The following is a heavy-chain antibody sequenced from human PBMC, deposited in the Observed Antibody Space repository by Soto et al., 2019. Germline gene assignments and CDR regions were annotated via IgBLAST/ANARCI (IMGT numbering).Heavy chain of an antibody. D-gene: IGHD3-16*02. V-gene: IGHV1-8*01. Sequence: ASVKVSCKASGYTFTSYDINWVRQAAGQGLEWMGWINPNTGYTDYAQKFQDRVTMTGNTSITTAYMELSGLRSEDTAVYYCVRGRVMITFGVVIVIDYWGQGSPVTVPQ. CDR3: VRGRVMITFGVVIVIDY. J-gene: IGHJ4*02. CDR2: INPNTGYT. CDR1: GYTFTSYD.